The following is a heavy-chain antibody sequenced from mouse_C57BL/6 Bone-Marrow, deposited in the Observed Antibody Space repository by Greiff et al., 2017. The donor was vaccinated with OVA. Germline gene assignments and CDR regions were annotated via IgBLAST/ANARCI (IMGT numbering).Heavy chain of an antibody. CDR2: IRNKANGYKT. V-gene: IGHV7-3*01. CDR1: GFTFTDYY. D-gene: IGHD1-1*01. CDR3: ARLLRYPYYFDY. Sequence: DVKLVESGGGLVQPGGSLSLSCAASGFTFTDYYMSWVRQPPGEALEWLGFIRNKANGYKTEYSASVKGRFTISRDNSQSILYLQMNALRAEDSATYYCARLLRYPYYFDYWGQGTTLTVSS. J-gene: IGHJ2*01.